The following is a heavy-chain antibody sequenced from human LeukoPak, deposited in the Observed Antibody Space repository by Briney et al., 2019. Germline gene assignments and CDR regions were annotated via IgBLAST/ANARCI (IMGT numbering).Heavy chain of an antibody. D-gene: IGHD6-19*01. CDR2: IKQDGSEK. CDR1: GFTFSSYW. CDR3: ARVSGQWLVPCLDY. Sequence: PGGSLRLSCAASGFTFSSYWMSWVRQVPGKGLEWVANIKQDGSEKYYVDSVKGRFTISRDNAKNSLYLQMNSLRAEDTAVYYCARVSGQWLVPCLDYWGQGTLVTVSS. V-gene: IGHV3-7*01. J-gene: IGHJ4*02.